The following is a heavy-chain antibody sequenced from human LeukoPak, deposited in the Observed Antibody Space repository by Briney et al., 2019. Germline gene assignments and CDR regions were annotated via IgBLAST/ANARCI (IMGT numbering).Heavy chain of an antibody. D-gene: IGHD7-27*01. CDR1: GYTFTGYY. Sequence: EASVKVSCKASGYTFTGYYMHWVRQAPGQGLEWMGWINPNSGGTNYAQKFQGRVTMTRDTSISTAYMELSRLRSDDTAVYYCARDSAPGDTNGLLGIDSWGQGTLVTVSS. CDR2: INPNSGGT. CDR3: ARDSAPGDTNGLLGIDS. J-gene: IGHJ4*02. V-gene: IGHV1-2*02.